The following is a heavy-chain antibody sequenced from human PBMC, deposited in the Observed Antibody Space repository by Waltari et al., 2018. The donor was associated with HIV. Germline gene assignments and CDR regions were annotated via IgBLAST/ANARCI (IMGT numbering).Heavy chain of an antibody. CDR1: AGSARSSRNS. Sequence: QQQLQASGPGLVQPSEPLPLTTPVSAGSARSSRNSWSWIPQPPGKGREWIGTIHYTWTTYYNPTLKSRVTISVDSSNNQFSLMLTSVTAADTAVYSCARRWMGRAYDKSYGMDVWGQGTTVTVS. CDR3: ARRWMGRAYDKSYGMDV. V-gene: IGHV4-39*01. J-gene: IGHJ6*02. D-gene: IGHD5-12*01. CDR2: IHYTWTT.